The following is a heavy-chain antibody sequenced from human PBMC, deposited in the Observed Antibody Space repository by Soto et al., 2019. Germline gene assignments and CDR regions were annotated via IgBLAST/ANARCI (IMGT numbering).Heavy chain of an antibody. CDR2: IGTAGDT. CDR1: GFTFSSYD. D-gene: IGHD2-15*01. V-gene: IGHV3-13*01. J-gene: IGHJ6*02. CDR3: ARGLGYCSGGSCYYYGMDV. Sequence: GGSLRLSCAASGFTFSSYDMHWVRQATGKGLEWVSAIGTAGDTYYPGSVKGRFTISRENAKNSLYLQMNSLRAEDTAGYYCARGLGYCSGGSCYYYGMDVWGQGTTVTVSS.